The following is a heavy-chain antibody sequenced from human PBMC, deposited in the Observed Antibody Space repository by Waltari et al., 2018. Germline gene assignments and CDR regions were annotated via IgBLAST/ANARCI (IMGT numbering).Heavy chain of an antibody. CDR1: GGSFSGYY. CDR3: ARGFIAARRMLGY. CDR2: IKHSGST. J-gene: IGHJ4*02. Sequence: QVQLQQWGAGLLKPSETLSLTCAVYGGSFSGYYWSWIRQPPGKGREWIGEIKHSGSTNYNPSLKGRVTISVDTSKNQFSLKLSSVTAADTAVYYCARGFIAARRMLGYWGQGTLVTVSS. V-gene: IGHV4-34*01. D-gene: IGHD6-6*01.